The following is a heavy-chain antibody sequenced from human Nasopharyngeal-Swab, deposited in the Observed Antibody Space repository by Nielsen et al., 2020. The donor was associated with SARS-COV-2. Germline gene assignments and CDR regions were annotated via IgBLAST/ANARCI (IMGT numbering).Heavy chain of an antibody. J-gene: IGHJ6*02. CDR2: ISAYNGNT. V-gene: IGHV1-18*01. CDR1: GYTFTSYG. D-gene: IGHD2-2*01. Sequence: ASVKVSCKASGYTFTSYGISWVRQAPGQGLEWMGWISAYNGNTNDAQKLQGRVTMTTDTSTSTAYMELRSLRSDDTAVYYCARIPYCSSTSCYAVRGGNYYYYYGMDVWGQGTTVTVSS. CDR3: ARIPYCSSTSCYAVRGGNYYYYYGMDV.